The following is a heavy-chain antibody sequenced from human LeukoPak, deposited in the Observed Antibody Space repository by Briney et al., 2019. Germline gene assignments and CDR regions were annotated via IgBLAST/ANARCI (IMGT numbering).Heavy chain of an antibody. CDR3: ARLFGEIDY. V-gene: IGHV3-74*01. Sequence: GRSLRLSCAAAGFTFSSYWMRSVRLAPGKGLVWVSRINSDVSSTSYADSVRGRFTISRDNAKNTLYLQMNSLRAEDTAVYYCARLFGEIDYWGQETLVTVSS. D-gene: IGHD3-16*01. J-gene: IGHJ4*02. CDR1: GFTFSSYW. CDR2: INSDVSST.